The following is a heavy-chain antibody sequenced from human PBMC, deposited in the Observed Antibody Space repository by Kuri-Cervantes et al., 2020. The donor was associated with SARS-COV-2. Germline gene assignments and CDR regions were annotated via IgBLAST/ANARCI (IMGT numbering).Heavy chain of an antibody. CDR1: GFTFSDYY. CDR2: ISSSSTI. V-gene: IGHV3-69-1*02. D-gene: IGHD4-23*01. J-gene: IGHJ6*03. Sequence: GESLKISCAASGFTFSDYYMNWVRQVPGKGLEWVSSISSSSTIYYADSVKGRFTISRDNAKNSLYLQMNSLRAEDTAVYYCALVNDYYYYMDAWGKGTTVTVSS. CDR3: ALVNDYYYYMDA.